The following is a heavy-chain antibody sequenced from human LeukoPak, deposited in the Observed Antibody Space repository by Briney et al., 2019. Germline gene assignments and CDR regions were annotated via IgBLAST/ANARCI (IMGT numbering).Heavy chain of an antibody. V-gene: IGHV3-23*01. Sequence: GGSLRLSCAASGFTFNNYAMSWVRQAPGKGLEWVSAICAGGGVTYYADSVKGRFTISRDNSKKKVFLQMNSLRADDTAVYYCAKAGWYSAKTYATYDDAYDIWGQGTMVTVSS. CDR1: GFTFNNYA. CDR2: ICAGGGVT. J-gene: IGHJ3*02. D-gene: IGHD1-26*01. CDR3: AKAGWYSAKTYATYDDAYDI.